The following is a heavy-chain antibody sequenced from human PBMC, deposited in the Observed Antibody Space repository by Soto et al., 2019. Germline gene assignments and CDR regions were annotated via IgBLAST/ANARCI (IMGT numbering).Heavy chain of an antibody. V-gene: IGHV1-18*01. CDR2: ISAYNGNT. CDR1: GYTFTSYA. Sequence: ASVKVSCKASGYTFTSYAMHWVRQAPGQRLEWMGWISAYNGNTNYAQKLQGRVTMTTDTSTSTAYMELRSLRSDDTAVYYCARDRADIVLVPAAMVMEAFDIWGQGTMVTVSS. CDR3: ARDRADIVLVPAAMVMEAFDI. D-gene: IGHD2-2*01. J-gene: IGHJ3*02.